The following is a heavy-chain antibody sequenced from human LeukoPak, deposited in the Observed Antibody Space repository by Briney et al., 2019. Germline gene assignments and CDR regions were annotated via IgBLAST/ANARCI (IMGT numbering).Heavy chain of an antibody. V-gene: IGHV3-23*01. Sequence: GGSLRLSCAASGFIFSSEAMNWVRQAPGKGLDWVSGIAGSGGSTHYADSLEGRFTISRDNSKNTLSLQMSRLTAEDTAVYYCVKEGAYAALNSWGQGTLVTVSS. CDR2: IAGSGGST. J-gene: IGHJ5*02. CDR1: GFIFSSEA. D-gene: IGHD3-16*01. CDR3: VKEGAYAALNS.